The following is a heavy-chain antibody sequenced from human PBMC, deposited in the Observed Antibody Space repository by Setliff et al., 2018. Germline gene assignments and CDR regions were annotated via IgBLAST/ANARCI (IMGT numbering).Heavy chain of an antibody. CDR1: GDSISSSY. J-gene: IGHJ4*02. D-gene: IGHD2-15*01. CDR3: ARDSGALGYCTGGICYDY. CDR2: FYHSGSM. V-gene: IGHV4-59*12. Sequence: SETLSLTCTVSGDSISSSYWSWIRQPPGKGLEWIGYFYHSGSMNYSPSLKSRVTISVDTSKNQFSLKLSSVTAADTAVYYCARDSGALGYCTGGICYDYWGQGTLVTVSS.